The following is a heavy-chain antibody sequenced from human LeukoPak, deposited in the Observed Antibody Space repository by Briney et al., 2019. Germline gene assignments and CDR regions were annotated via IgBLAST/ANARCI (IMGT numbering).Heavy chain of an antibody. J-gene: IGHJ4*02. V-gene: IGHV4-38-2*01. CDR3: ARLGVAARPFDY. Sequence: SETLSLTCAVSGYSISSGYYWVWIRQPPGKGLEWIGSIYHSGSIYYNPSLKSRVTISVDTSKNQFSLELSSVTAADTAVYYCARLGVAARPFDYWGQGTLVTVSS. CDR1: GYSISSGYY. D-gene: IGHD6-6*01. CDR2: IYHSGSI.